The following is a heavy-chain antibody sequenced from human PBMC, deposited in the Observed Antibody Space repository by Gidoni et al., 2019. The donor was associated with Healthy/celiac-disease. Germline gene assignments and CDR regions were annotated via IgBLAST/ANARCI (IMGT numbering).Heavy chain of an antibody. CDR1: SA. CDR2: IRSKANSYAT. D-gene: IGHD6-19*01. Sequence: SAMHWVRQASGKGLEWVGRIRSKANSYATAYAASVKGRFTISRDDSKNTAYLQMNSLKTEDTAVYYCTPPKVYSSEGYWGQGTLVTVSS. J-gene: IGHJ4*02. V-gene: IGHV3-73*01. CDR3: TPPKVYSSEGY.